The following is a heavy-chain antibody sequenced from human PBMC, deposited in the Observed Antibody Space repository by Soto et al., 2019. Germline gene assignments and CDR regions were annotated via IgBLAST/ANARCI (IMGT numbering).Heavy chain of an antibody. Sequence: SETRSLTCTVSGGSISNDYWSWIRQPPGKGLEWIGYFYYRGSTNYNPSLKSRVTISVDPSRTQFSLKLSSVTAADTAVYYCARSQTTVTSYDYWGQGTLVTVSS. J-gene: IGHJ4*02. CDR2: FYYRGST. V-gene: IGHV4-59*01. CDR3: ARSQTTVTSYDY. D-gene: IGHD4-17*01. CDR1: GGSISNDY.